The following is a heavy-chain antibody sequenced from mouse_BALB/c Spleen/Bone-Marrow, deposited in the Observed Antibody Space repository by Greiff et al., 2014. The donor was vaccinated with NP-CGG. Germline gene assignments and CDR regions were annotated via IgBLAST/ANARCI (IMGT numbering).Heavy chain of an antibody. CDR3: ARIWAYYAMDY. V-gene: IGHV5-6-3*01. J-gene: IGHJ4*01. CDR2: INSNGGST. Sequence: VQLKESGGGLVQPGGSLKLSCAASGFTLSSYGMSWVRQTPDKRLELVATINSNGGSTYYPDSVKGRFTISRDNAKNTLYLQMSSLKSEDTAMYYCARIWAYYAMDYWGQGTSVTVSS. D-gene: IGHD4-1*01. CDR1: GFTLSSYG.